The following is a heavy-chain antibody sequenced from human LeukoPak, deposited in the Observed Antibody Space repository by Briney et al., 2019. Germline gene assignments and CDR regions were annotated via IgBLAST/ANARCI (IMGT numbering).Heavy chain of an antibody. V-gene: IGHV1-69*04. CDR3: ARALAAIYCSSTSCYGNWFDP. CDR1: GGTVIIYA. CDR2: MIPILGIE. Sequence: EASVTVSFTGSGGTVIIYAISWVRQAPGQGLGWVGRMIPILGIENYAQKFQGRVTITADKSTSTAYMELSSLRSEDTAVYYCARALAAIYCSSTSCYGNWFDPWGQGTLVTVSS. J-gene: IGHJ5*02. D-gene: IGHD2-2*01.